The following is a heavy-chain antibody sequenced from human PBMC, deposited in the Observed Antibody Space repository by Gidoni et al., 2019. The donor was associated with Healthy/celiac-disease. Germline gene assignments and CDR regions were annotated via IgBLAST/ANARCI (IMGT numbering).Heavy chain of an antibody. D-gene: IGHD4-17*01. Sequence: QVQLVQSGAEVKKPGASVKVSCKASGYTFTSYYMHWVRQAPGQGLEWMGIINPSGGSTSYAQKFQGRVTMTRDTSTSTVYMELSSLRSEDTAVYYCARDYGGDYPHYYYYYGMDVWGQGTTVTVSS. CDR2: INPSGGST. J-gene: IGHJ6*02. CDR1: GYTFTSYY. V-gene: IGHV1-46*01. CDR3: ARDYGGDYPHYYYYYGMDV.